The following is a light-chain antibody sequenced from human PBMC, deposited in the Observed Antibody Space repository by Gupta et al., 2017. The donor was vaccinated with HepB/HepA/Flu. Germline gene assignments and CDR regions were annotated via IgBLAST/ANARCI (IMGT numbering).Light chain of an antibody. Sequence: QAGLTQPPSVSKGLGQTAPLPCTGDTNNVGNQGAVSLQHHQGHPPKLLSYRTDTRPSGISERFSASRSGNTASLTITELQPEDEADYFCSAWDSSLSAHVFGYGTKVSVL. CDR2: RTD. CDR3: SAWDSSLSAHV. V-gene: IGLV10-54*04. J-gene: IGLJ1*01. CDR1: TNNVGNQG.